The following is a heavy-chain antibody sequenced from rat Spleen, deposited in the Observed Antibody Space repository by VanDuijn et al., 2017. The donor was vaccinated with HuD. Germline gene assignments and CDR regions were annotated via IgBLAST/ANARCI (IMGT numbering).Heavy chain of an antibody. CDR1: GFTFSDYA. CDR2: IIYDGSST. CDR3: TRVTTGIHFGY. J-gene: IGHJ2*01. D-gene: IGHD1-7*01. Sequence: EVQLVESGGGLVQPGRSLKVSCAASGFTFSDYAMAWVRQAPKKGLEWVATIIYDGSSTYYRDSVKGRFTISRDNAKSSLYLQMNSLRSEDTATYYCTRVTTGIHFGYWGQGVMVTVSS. V-gene: IGHV5-17*01.